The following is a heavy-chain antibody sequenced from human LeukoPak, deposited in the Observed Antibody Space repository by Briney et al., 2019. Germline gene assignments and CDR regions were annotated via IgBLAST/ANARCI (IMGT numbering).Heavy chain of an antibody. CDR2: ISSSSRYI. D-gene: IGHD3-10*02. Sequence: GGPLRLSCAASGFTFSSYSMNWARQAPGKGLELVSSISSSSRYICYADSVKGRFTIARDYANHSLLLQINILRAEDRAVYYCARGGHSMFYGMDVWGQGTTVTVSS. J-gene: IGHJ6*02. V-gene: IGHV3-21*01. CDR1: GFTFSSYS. CDR3: ARGGHSMFYGMDV.